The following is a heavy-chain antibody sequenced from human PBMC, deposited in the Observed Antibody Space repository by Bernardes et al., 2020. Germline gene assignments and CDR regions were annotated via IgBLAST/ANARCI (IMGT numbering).Heavy chain of an antibody. D-gene: IGHD6-13*01. J-gene: IGHJ4*02. CDR1: GFTFSSYV. V-gene: IGHV3-23*01. Sequence: GSLRLSCAASGFTFSSYVMSWVRQAPGKGLEWVSGVSSGGANTYYADSVKGRFTISRDNSKNTLYLQMNSLRAEDTAVYYCAKGLAAAAFFDYWGQGTQVTVSS. CDR2: VSSGGANT. CDR3: AKGLAAAAFFDY.